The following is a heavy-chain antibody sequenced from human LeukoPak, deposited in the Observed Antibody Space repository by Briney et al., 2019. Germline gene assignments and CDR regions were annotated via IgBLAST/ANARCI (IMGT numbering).Heavy chain of an antibody. D-gene: IGHD1-1*01. J-gene: IGHJ4*02. CDR1: GFPFIEYS. V-gene: IGHV3-48*01. CDR2: IGIDSGNT. Sequence: GGSLRLSCTASGFPFIEYSMNWVRQVPGKGLEWISYIGIDSGNTKYADSVRGRFTISADKAKSSLYLQMNSLRVEDTAVYYCARDHNYAFDNWGQGTLVSVAS. CDR3: ARDHNYAFDN.